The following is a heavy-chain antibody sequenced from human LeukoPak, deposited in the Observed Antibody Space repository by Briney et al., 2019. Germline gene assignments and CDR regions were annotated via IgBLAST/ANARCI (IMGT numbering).Heavy chain of an antibody. CDR2: FDPKDGET. CDR3: ATTPRYCSGGSCYYFDY. D-gene: IGHD2-15*01. CDR1: GYTLTELS. Sequence: ASVKVSCKVSGYTLTELSMHWVRQAPGKGLEWMGGFDPKDGETIYAQKFQGRVTMTEDTSTDTAYMELSSLRSEDTAVYYCATTPRYCSGGSCYYFDYWGQGTLVTVSS. J-gene: IGHJ4*02. V-gene: IGHV1-24*01.